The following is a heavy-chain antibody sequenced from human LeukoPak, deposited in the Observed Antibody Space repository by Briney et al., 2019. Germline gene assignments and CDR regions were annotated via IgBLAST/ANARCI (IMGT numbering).Heavy chain of an antibody. V-gene: IGHV1-69*13. CDR1: GGTFSSYA. CDR2: IIPIFGTA. CDR3: ARGLLWFGDV. Sequence: EASVKVSCKASGGTFSSYAISWVRQAPGQGLEWMGGIIPIFGTANYAQKFQGRVTITADESTSTAYMGLSSLRSEDTAVYYCARGLLWFGDVWGKGTTVTVSS. D-gene: IGHD3-10*01. J-gene: IGHJ6*04.